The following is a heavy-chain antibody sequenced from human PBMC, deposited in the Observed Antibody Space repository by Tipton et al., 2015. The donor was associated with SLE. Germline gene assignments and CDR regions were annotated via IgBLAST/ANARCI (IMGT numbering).Heavy chain of an antibody. J-gene: IGHJ6*02. CDR2: VYTSGIT. CDR1: GGSISSGSYY. D-gene: IGHD2-21*02. CDR3: AKVVPGSDSGMDV. Sequence: TLSLTCTVSGGSISSGSYYWNWIRQPAGKGLQWIGRVYTSGITYFNPSLRSRVTISVDTSKNHFSLRVTSVTAADTAVYYCAKVVPGSDSGMDVWGQGTTVTVSS. V-gene: IGHV4-61*02.